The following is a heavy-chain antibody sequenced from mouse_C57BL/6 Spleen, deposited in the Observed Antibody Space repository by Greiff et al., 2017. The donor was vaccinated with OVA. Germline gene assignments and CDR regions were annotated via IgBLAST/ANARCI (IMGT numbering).Heavy chain of an antibody. CDR3: ARWESNPDY. J-gene: IGHJ2*01. CDR2: IYPGAGDT. Sequence: QVQLQQSGAELVKPGASVKISCKASGYAFSGYWMNWVKQRPGKGLEWIGQIYPGAGDTIYNGKFKGKATLTADKSSSTAYMQLSSLTSEDSAVYSSARWESNPDYWGQGTTLTVSS. V-gene: IGHV1-80*01. D-gene: IGHD2-5*01. CDR1: GYAFSGYW.